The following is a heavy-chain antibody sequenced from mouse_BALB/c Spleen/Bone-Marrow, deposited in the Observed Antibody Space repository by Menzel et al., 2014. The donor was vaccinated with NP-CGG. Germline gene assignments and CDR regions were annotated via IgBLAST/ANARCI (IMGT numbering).Heavy chain of an antibody. V-gene: IGHV1S29*02. D-gene: IGHD2-1*01. Sequence: VQLQQPGPGLVKPGASVKISCKASGYTFTDHNMHWVKQSHGKSLEWIGYIYPYNGGTAYNQKFKSKATLTVDNSSSTAYMELRSLTSEDSAVYYCSSPYGNYGAWFAYWGQGTLVTVSA. CDR2: IYPYNGGT. CDR3: SSPYGNYGAWFAY. CDR1: GYTFTDHN. J-gene: IGHJ3*01.